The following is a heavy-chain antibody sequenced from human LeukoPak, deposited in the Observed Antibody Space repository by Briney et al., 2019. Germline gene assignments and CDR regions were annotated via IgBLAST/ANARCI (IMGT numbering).Heavy chain of an antibody. CDR2: ISGSGGRT. J-gene: IGHJ4*02. Sequence: PGGSLRLSCAASVLTFSNHAMSWVRQAPGKGLECVSAISGSGGRTYYADSVRGRFAISRDNSKNTLYLQMNILRVEDTAVYYCAKDITGHNRGWYDYWGQGTLVTVSS. CDR3: AKDITGHNRGWYDY. D-gene: IGHD6-19*01. CDR1: VLTFSNHA. V-gene: IGHV3-23*01.